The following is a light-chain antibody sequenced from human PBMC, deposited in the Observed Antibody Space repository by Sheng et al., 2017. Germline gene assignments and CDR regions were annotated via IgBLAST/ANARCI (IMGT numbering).Light chain of an antibody. CDR3: QRYNSAIRT. J-gene: IGKJ4*01. CDR2: GAS. V-gene: IGKV3-15*01. Sequence: VMTQSPATLSVSPGESATLSCRASQSVARDFAWYQQKPGQAPRLLIYGASTLQSGVPSRFSGSGSGTDFTLTITSLQTEDVATYYCQRYNSAIRTFGGGTKVEIK. CDR1: QSVARD.